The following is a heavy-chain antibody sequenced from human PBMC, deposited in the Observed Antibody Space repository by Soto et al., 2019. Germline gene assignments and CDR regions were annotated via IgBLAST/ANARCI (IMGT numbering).Heavy chain of an antibody. CDR2: RSYDGSNK. CDR1: GFTFSNYA. V-gene: IGHV3-30-3*01. CDR3: ASGLGGFDGAYYYFDY. Sequence: QVQLVESGGGVVQPGRSLRLSCAASGFTFSNYAMHWVRQPPGQGLEWVTVRSYDGSNKYYADSVKGRFTISRDNSKNTVYLQMNSLRAEDTAVYYCASGLGGFDGAYYYFDYWGQGTLVTVSS. J-gene: IGHJ4*02. D-gene: IGHD6-25*01.